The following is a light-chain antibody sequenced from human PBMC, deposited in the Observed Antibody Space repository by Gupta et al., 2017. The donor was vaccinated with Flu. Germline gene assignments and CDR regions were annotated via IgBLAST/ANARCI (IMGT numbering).Light chain of an antibody. CDR2: VAS. CDR1: QGISKY. V-gene: IGKV1-9*01. CDR3: QQCYRCPHT. Sequence: PSFLSASIGNEDSSTCRASQGISKYLVWYQQKPGKPPNLLIYVASSRQSGVPSRFSGSGSGREFTLTIIGRQPEDFATYYCQQCYRCPHTFGQGTKLEIK. J-gene: IGKJ2*01.